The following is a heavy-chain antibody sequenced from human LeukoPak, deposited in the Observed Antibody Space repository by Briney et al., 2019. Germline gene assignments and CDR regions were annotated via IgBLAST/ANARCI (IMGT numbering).Heavy chain of an antibody. V-gene: IGHV4-59*12. CDR1: GGSISSYY. J-gene: IGHJ4*02. Sequence: PSETLSLTCTVSGGSISSYYWSWIQQPPGKGLKWIGYTYNSGSSSYSPSFKSRVTISTDTPRNQFFLRLTSVTAADTAVYYCAGYYGSGQWDNWGQGTLVTVSS. CDR3: AGYYGSGQWDN. CDR2: TYNSGSS. D-gene: IGHD3-10*01.